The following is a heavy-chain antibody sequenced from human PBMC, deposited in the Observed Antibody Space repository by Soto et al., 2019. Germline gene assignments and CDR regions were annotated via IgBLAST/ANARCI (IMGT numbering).Heavy chain of an antibody. CDR3: ARGRNTIFGVAITPYYFDY. J-gene: IGHJ4*02. V-gene: IGHV4-34*01. CDR1: GGSFSGYY. CDR2: INHSGST. Sequence: QVQLQQWGAGLLKPSETLSLTCAVYGGSFSGYYWSWIRQPPGKGLEWIGEINHSGSTNYNPSLKSRVTISVDTSKNQFSLKLSSVTAADTAVYYCARGRNTIFGVAITPYYFDYWGQGTLVTVSS. D-gene: IGHD3-3*01.